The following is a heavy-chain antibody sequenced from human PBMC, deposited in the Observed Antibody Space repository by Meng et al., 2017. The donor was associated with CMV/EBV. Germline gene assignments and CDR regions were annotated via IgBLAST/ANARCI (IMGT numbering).Heavy chain of an antibody. CDR2: TYYSGST. Sequence: GSLRPSCTVSGGSISSSSYYWGWIRQPPGKGLEWIGSTYYSGSTYYNPSLKSRVTISVATSKNQFSLKLSSVTAADTAVYYCAIIGYKEWDYWGQGTLVTVSS. V-gene: IGHV4-39*07. D-gene: IGHD3-3*01. CDR1: GGSISSSSYY. CDR3: AIIGYKEWDY. J-gene: IGHJ4*02.